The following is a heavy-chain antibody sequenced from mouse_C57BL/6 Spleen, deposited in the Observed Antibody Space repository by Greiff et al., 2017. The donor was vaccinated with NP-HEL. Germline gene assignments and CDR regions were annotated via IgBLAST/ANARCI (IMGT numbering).Heavy chain of an antibody. D-gene: IGHD2-4*01. V-gene: IGHV5-16*01. J-gene: IGHJ1*03. CDR2: INYDGSST. CDR3: ARDYDYSDWYFDV. Sequence: EVQVVESEGGLVQPGSSMKLSCTASGFTFSDYYMAWVRQVPEKGLEWVANINYDGSSTYYLDSLKSRFIISRDNAKNILYLQMSSLKSEDTATYYCARDYDYSDWYFDVWGTGTTVTVSS. CDR1: GFTFSDYY.